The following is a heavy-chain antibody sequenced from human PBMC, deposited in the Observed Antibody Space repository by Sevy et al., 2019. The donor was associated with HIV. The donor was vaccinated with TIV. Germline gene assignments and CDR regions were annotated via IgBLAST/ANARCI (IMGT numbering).Heavy chain of an antibody. CDR1: GGSISSYY. CDR2: IYYSGST. V-gene: IGHV4-59*01. CDR3: ASDSRTSKWGINWFDP. D-gene: IGHD7-27*01. Sequence: SETLSLTCTVSGGSISSYYWSWIRQPPGKGLEWIGYIYYSGSTNYNPSLKSRVTISVDTSKNQFSLKLSSVTAADTAVYYCASDSRTSKWGINWFDPWGQGTLVTVSS. J-gene: IGHJ5*02.